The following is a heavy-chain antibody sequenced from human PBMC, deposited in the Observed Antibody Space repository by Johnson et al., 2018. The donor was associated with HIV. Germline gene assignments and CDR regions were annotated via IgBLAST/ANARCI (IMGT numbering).Heavy chain of an antibody. D-gene: IGHD2-21*02. Sequence: MLLVESGGVVVQPGGSLRLSCAASGFTFDDYAMHWVRQAPGKGLEWVASIRQEGSEKYYVDSVKGRFTISRDNAKNSLYLQMNSLRAEDTAVYYCARDPRLFCGCDCYSSFVCAFDIWGQGTMVTVSS. V-gene: IGHV3-7*01. J-gene: IGHJ3*02. CDR2: IRQEGSEK. CDR3: ARDPRLFCGCDCYSSFVCAFDI. CDR1: GFTFDDYA.